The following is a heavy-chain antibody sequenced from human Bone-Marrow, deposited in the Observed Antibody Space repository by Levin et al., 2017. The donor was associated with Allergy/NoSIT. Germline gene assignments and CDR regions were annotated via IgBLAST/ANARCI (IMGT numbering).Heavy chain of an antibody. CDR1: IGSISNSNYY. J-gene: IGHJ3*02. D-gene: IGHD3-9*01. V-gene: IGHV4-39*01. Sequence: PSETLSLTCTVSIGSISNSNYYWAWIRQPPGKGLEWIGNIFYRGSTYYNPSLKSRVTMSVDTSKNQFSQNLSSVTAADTAFYYFVSFDILIQDAFDMWGQGTLVTVSS. CDR3: VSFDILIQDAFDM. CDR2: IFYRGST.